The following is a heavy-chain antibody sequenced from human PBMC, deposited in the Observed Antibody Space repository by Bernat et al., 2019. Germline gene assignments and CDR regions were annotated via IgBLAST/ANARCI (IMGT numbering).Heavy chain of an antibody. CDR2: ISSSGSTI. CDR1: GFTFSSYE. J-gene: IGHJ3*02. D-gene: IGHD4-17*01. Sequence: EVQLVESGGGLVQPGGSLRLSCAAPGFTFSSYEMNWVRQAPGKGLEWVSYISSSGSTIYDADSVKGQFTSTGDNAKYRLYLQMNSLRAEDTAVYYCARDLFYGDYEEAAFDIWGQGTMVTVSS. V-gene: IGHV3-48*03. CDR3: ARDLFYGDYEEAAFDI.